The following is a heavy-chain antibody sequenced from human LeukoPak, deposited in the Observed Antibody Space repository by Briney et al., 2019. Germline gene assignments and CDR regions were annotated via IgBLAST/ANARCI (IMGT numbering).Heavy chain of an antibody. CDR3: AKDHPPTVWGSYRFDY. J-gene: IGHJ4*02. D-gene: IGHD3-16*02. Sequence: QPGGSLRLSCAAPGFTFSSYAMSWVRQAPGKGLEWVSAISGSGGSTYYADSVKGRFTISRDNSKNTLYLQMNSLRAEDTAVYYCAKDHPPTVWGSYRFDYWGQGTLVTVSS. CDR2: ISGSGGST. V-gene: IGHV3-23*01. CDR1: GFTFSSYA.